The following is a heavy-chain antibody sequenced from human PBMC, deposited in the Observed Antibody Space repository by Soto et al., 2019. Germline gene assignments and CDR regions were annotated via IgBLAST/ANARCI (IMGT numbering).Heavy chain of an antibody. CDR1: GFTFSAYW. J-gene: IGHJ4*02. V-gene: IGHV3-74*01. D-gene: IGHD1-1*01. CDR2: ITDDGATA. CDR3: ASRERVSSTGPGAH. Sequence: GGSLRLSCAVSGFTFSAYWMHWVRQVPGKGLTWVSRITDDGATATYADSVKGRFVISRDNAKNSLYLEMNTLRVDDSGLYSCASRERVSSTGPGAHWGRRTLV.